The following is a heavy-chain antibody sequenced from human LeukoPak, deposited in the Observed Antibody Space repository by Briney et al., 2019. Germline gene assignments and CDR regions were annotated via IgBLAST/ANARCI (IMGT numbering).Heavy chain of an antibody. Sequence: ATVKVSCKASGYTFTNYGISWVRQAPGQGLEWMGWISAYNGNTNYAQKLQGRVTMTTDTSTSTAYMELRSLRSDDTAVYYCARAPRGYYYYMDVWGKGTMVTVSS. CDR1: GYTFTNYG. CDR3: ARAPRGYYYYMDV. D-gene: IGHD3-10*01. CDR2: ISAYNGNT. V-gene: IGHV1-18*01. J-gene: IGHJ6*03.